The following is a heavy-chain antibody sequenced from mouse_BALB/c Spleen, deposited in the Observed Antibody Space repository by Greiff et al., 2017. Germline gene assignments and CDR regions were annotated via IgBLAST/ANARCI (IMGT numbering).Heavy chain of an antibody. V-gene: IGHV1-5*01. CDR3: TRYDDYYGFMDY. J-gene: IGHJ4*01. CDR1: GYSFTSYW. D-gene: IGHD1-1*01. CDR2: IYPGNSDT. Sequence: EVQLQQSGTVLARPGASVKMSCKASGYSFTSYWMHWVKQRPGQGLEWIGAIYPGNSDTSYNQKFKGKAKLTAVTSASTAYMELSSLTNEDSAVYYCTRYDDYYGFMDYWGQGTSVTVSS.